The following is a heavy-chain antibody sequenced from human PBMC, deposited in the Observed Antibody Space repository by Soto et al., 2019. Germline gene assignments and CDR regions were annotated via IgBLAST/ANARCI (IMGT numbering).Heavy chain of an antibody. D-gene: IGHD4-17*01. CDR3: ATRGGDGDNIFDN. CDR1: GGSISGPNW. Sequence: QVQLQESGPGLMKPSGTLSLTCTVSGGSISGPNWWSWVRQTPGKGLEWIGEIFHSGITHYTPSLKSRVAIAVDKSKNHFSLGLNSVTAADSAVYYCATRGGDGDNIFDNWGQGTLVTVSS. V-gene: IGHV4-4*02. J-gene: IGHJ4*02. CDR2: IFHSGIT.